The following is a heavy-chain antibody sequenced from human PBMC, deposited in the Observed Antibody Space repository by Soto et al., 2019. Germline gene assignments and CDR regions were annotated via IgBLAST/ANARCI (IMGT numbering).Heavy chain of an antibody. J-gene: IGHJ3*02. Sequence: QVQLVESGGGVVQPGMSLRLSCVASGFSFSTYGMHWVRQAPGKGLGWVAMIWKDGSNKYYANSVRDRFTISRDNSMNTLYLQMNSLRDEDSAVYYCATELNDMEAFDIWGRGTILTVSS. CDR3: ATELNDMEAFDI. V-gene: IGHV3-33*01. CDR1: GFSFSTYG. CDR2: IWKDGSNK. D-gene: IGHD1-1*01.